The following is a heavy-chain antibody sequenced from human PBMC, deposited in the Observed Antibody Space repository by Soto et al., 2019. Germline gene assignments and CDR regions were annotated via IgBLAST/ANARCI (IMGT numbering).Heavy chain of an antibody. Sequence: QVQLVQSGAEEKKPGASVKVSCKASGYTFTTYAMHWVRQAPGQRLEWMGWINAGNGNTTYSQKFQGRVTITRDTSATTAYMELSSLRSEDTAVYYCARAPTVTRSQAAGGGDLDYWGQGALVTVSS. CDR3: ARAPTVTRSQAAGGGDLDY. J-gene: IGHJ4*02. CDR2: INAGNGNT. D-gene: IGHD4-17*01. V-gene: IGHV1-3*05. CDR1: GYTFTTYA.